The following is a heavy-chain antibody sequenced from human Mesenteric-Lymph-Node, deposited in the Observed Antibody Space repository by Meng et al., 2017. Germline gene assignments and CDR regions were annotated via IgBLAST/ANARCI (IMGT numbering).Heavy chain of an antibody. CDR3: ARAGDDSGSYYRYFDL. D-gene: IGHD3-10*01. J-gene: IGHJ2*01. V-gene: IGHV3-7*01. Sequence: GESLKISCAASGLTFSNYWMSWVRQAPGKGLEWVASIKQDGSEEKYVDSVKGRFTISKDNAKNSLYLEMNSLRAEDTAVYYCARAGDDSGSYYRYFDLWGRGTLVTVSS. CDR2: IKQDGSEE. CDR1: GLTFSNYW.